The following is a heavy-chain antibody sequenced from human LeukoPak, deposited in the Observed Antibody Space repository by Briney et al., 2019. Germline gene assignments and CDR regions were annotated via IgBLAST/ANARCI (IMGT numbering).Heavy chain of an antibody. CDR3: ARGQYYYDSSGYYLLFDY. D-gene: IGHD3-22*01. CDR2: IYTSGST. CDR1: GGSISNY. J-gene: IGHJ4*02. Sequence: SETLSLTCTVSGGSISNYWSWIRQPAGKGLEWIGRIYTSGSTNYNPSLKSRVTMSVDTSKNQFSLKLSSVTAADTAVYYCARGQYYYDSSGYYLLFDYWGQGTLVTVSS. V-gene: IGHV4-4*07.